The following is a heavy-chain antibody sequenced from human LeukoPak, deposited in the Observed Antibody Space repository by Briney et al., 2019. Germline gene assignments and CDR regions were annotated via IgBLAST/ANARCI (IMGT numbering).Heavy chain of an antibody. CDR2: IWYDGSNK. J-gene: IGHJ5*02. CDR3: ARSHYYDSSGYPNWFDP. V-gene: IGHV3-33*01. D-gene: IGHD3-22*01. CDR1: GFTFSSYG. Sequence: PGGSLRLSCAASGFTFSSYGMHWVRQAPGKGLEWVAVIWYDGSNKYYAYSVKGRFTISRDNSKNTLYLQMNSLRAEDTAVYYCARSHYYDSSGYPNWFDPWGQGTLVTVSS.